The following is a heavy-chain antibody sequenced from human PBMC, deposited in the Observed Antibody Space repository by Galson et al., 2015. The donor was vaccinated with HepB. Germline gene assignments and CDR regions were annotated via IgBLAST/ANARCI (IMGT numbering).Heavy chain of an antibody. CDR1: GFTFSSYW. Sequence: SLRLSCAASGFTFSSYWMSWVRQAPGKGLEWVANIKQDGSEKYYVDSVKGRFTISRDNAKNSLYLRMNSLRAEDTAMYYCAREGIAAVTNPVDYWGQGTLVTVSS. CDR3: AREGIAAVTNPVDY. D-gene: IGHD6-13*01. J-gene: IGHJ4*02. V-gene: IGHV3-7*03. CDR2: IKQDGSEK.